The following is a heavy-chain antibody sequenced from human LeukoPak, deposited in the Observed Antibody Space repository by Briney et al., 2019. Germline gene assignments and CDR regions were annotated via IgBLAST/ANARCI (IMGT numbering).Heavy chain of an antibody. D-gene: IGHD1-1*01. J-gene: IGHJ4*02. CDR2: IRYDGNNK. CDR1: GFTFSSYS. CDR3: AGGTQGY. Sequence: GGSLRLSCAASGFTFSSYSMNWVRQAPGKGLEWVAFIRYDGNNKDYADSVKGRFTISRDNSKNTLYLQMNSLRAEDTAVYYCAGGTQGYWGQGTLVTVSS. V-gene: IGHV3-30*02.